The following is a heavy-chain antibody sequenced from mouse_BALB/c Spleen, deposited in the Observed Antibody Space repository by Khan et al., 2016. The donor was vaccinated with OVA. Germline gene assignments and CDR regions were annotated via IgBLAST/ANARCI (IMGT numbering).Heavy chain of an antibody. V-gene: IGHV9-1*02. J-gene: IGHJ1*01. CDR2: IQTYTGEP. CDR3: ARISSYWYSDV. CDR1: GYTFTNYG. Sequence: QIQLVQSGPELKKPGETVKISCKASGYTFTNYGMNWVKQAPGKGLKWMGWIQTYTGEPTYADDFKGRFVFSLETSASTAYLQISNLKNEDMTTYFCARISSYWYSDVWGAGTTVTVSS. D-gene: IGHD6-2*01.